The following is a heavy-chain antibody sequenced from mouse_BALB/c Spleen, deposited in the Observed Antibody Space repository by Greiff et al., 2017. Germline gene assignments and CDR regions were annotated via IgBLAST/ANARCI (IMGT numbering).Heavy chain of an antibody. Sequence: EVKLVDSGGGLVQPGGSLKLSCAASGFTFSSYGMSWVRQTPDKRLELVATINSNGGSTYYPDSVKGRFTISRDNAKNTLYLQMSSLKSEDTAMYYCARESYDYYAMDYWGQGTSVTVSS. CDR2: INSNGGST. CDR1: GFTFSSYG. CDR3: ARESYDYYAMDY. J-gene: IGHJ4*01. V-gene: IGHV5-6-3*01.